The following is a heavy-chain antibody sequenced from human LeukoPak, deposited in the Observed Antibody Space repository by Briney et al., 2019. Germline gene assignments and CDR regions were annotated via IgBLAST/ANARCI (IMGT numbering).Heavy chain of an antibody. V-gene: IGHV4-59*01. J-gene: IGHJ6*02. CDR2: IYYSGST. CDR3: ARDRIGGMDV. CDR1: GGSISSYY. Sequence: PSETLSLTCTVSGGSISSYYWSWIRQPPGKGLEWIGYIYYSGSTNYNPSLKSRVTISVDTSKNQFSLKLSCVTAADTAVYYCARDRIGGMDVWGQGTTVTVSS. D-gene: IGHD2-15*01.